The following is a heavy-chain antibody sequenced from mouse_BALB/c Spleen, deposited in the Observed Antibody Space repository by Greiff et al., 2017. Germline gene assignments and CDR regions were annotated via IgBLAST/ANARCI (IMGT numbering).Heavy chain of an antibody. CDR3: AREGGNPYAMDY. D-gene: IGHD1-1*02. CDR1: GFSLTSYG. J-gene: IGHJ4*01. V-gene: IGHV2-9*02. CDR2: IWAGGST. Sequence: QVHVKQSGPGLVAPSQSLSITCTVSGFSLTSYGVHWVRQPPGKGLEWLGVIWAGGSTNYNSALMSRLSISKDNSKSQVFLKMNSLQTDDTAMYYCAREGGNPYAMDYWGQGTSVTVSS.